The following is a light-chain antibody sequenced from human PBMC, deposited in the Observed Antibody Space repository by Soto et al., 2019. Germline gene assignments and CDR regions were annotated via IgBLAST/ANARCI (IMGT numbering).Light chain of an antibody. CDR1: QSVGSY. V-gene: IGKV3-11*01. J-gene: IGKJ5*01. CDR3: QQRTNWPPMT. CDR2: GAS. Sequence: EIVLTQSPATLSLSPGERATLSCRASQSVGSYLAWYQQKSGQAPRLLIYGASNRATGIPARFSGSGSGTDFTLTISSLEPEDFAVYYCQQRTNWPPMTFGQGTRLEIK.